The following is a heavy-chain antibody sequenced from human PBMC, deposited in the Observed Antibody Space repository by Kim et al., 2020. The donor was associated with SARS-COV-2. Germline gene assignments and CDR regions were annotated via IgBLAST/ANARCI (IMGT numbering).Heavy chain of an antibody. J-gene: IGHJ6*02. Sequence: GGSLRLSCAASGFTFDDYGMHWVRQPPGKGLEWVSGISWNSGSIGYADSVKGRFTISRENAKNSLYLQMNSLRAEDTALYYCAKDARGYYHYGMDVWGQGTTVTVSS. V-gene: IGHV3-9*01. CDR1: GFTFDDYG. CDR2: ISWNSGSI. CDR3: AKDARGYYHYGMDV.